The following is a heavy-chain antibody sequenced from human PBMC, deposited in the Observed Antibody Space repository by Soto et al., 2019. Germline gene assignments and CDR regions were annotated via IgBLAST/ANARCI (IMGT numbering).Heavy chain of an antibody. J-gene: IGHJ4*02. V-gene: IGHV4-30-4*01. Sequence: QVQLQESGPGLVKPSQTLSLTCTVSGGSTSSDNYWSWIRQPPGKGLEWIGHIYYSGNTDYNPSLKSRLAISIDTSKNQFSWKRSSVTAADTAVYFCAREGGESSDGLYYFDSWGQGSLVTVSS. CDR1: GGSTSSDNY. D-gene: IGHD3-16*01. CDR2: IYYSGNT. CDR3: AREGGESSDGLYYFDS.